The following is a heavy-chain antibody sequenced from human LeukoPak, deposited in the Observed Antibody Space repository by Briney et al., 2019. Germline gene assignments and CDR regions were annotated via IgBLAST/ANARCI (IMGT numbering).Heavy chain of an antibody. CDR3: ARYRGDYVSLPSPFDF. V-gene: IGHV5-51*01. J-gene: IGHJ4*02. D-gene: IGHD4-17*01. CDR1: GYRFTDYW. Sequence: GESLKISCKGSGYRFTDYWIGWVRQMPGKGLEWMGTISPDDSDTRYSPPFQGQVTFSADESISTAYLQWSSLKASDTAMYYCARYRGDYVSLPSPFDFWGQGTLVTVSS. CDR2: ISPDDSDT.